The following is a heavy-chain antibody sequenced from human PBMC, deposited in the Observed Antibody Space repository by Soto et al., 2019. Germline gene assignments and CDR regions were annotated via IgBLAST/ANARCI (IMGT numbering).Heavy chain of an antibody. V-gene: IGHV4-31*08. CDR1: GYSITAGGYY. CDR2: FYSSGSI. D-gene: IGHD3-22*01. Sequence: SETLSLTCFVSGYSITAGGYYWSWIRHHPGKGLEWIGSFYSSGSIIYNPSLRSRVSISGDTSSNQFSMSLTSLTAADTAVYYCARSNRADYYDSSGYPNWFDPWGQGTLVTVSS. J-gene: IGHJ5*02. CDR3: ARSNRADYYDSSGYPNWFDP.